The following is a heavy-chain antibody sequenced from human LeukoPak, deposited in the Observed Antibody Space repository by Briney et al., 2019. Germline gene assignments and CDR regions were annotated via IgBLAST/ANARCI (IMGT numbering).Heavy chain of an antibody. CDR1: GGSISSGSYY. D-gene: IGHD3-10*01. V-gene: IGHV4-61*02. CDR3: ARESNYHGSGTGWFDP. Sequence: PSQTLSLTCTVSGGSISSGSYYWSWIRQPAGKGLEWIGRIYTSGSTNYNPSLKSRVTISVDTSKNQLSLKLNSVTAADTAVYFCARESNYHGSGTGWFDPWGQGTLVTVSS. CDR2: IYTSGST. J-gene: IGHJ5*02.